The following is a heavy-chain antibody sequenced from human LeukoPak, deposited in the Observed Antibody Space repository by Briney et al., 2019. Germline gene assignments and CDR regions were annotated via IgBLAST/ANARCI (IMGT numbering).Heavy chain of an antibody. CDR2: IYYSGST. V-gene: IGHV4-59*01. J-gene: IGHJ4*02. CDR1: GGSISSYD. D-gene: IGHD6-13*01. Sequence: PSETLSLSCTVSGGSISSYDWSWIRQPPGKGLEWIGYIYYSGSTNYNPSLKSRVTISVDTSKNQFSLKLSSVTAADTAVYYCARASSTYSSRWFSYFDYWGQGTLVTVSS. CDR3: ARASSTYSSRWFSYFDY.